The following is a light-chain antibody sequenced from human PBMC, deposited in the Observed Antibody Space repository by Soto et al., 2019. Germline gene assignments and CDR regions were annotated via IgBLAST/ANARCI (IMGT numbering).Light chain of an antibody. Sequence: QSALTQPASVSGSPGQSIAISCTGTSTDVGGYNYVSWYQQHPGKAPKLIIYEVSSRPSGVSNRFSGAKSGNTASLTISGLQAEDEADYYCSSYTSDNTLVFGGGTKVTVL. CDR3: SSYTSDNTLV. CDR2: EVS. V-gene: IGLV2-14*01. J-gene: IGLJ3*02. CDR1: STDVGGYNY.